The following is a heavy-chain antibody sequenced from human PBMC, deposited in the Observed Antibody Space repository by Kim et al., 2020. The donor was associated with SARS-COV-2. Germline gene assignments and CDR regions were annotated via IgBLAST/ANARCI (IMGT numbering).Heavy chain of an antibody. CDR1: GFTFSSQP. V-gene: IGHV3-23*01. J-gene: IGHJ5*01. CDR3: ARDARRSGNYGWFDS. CDR2: ISGSGDKT. D-gene: IGHD1-26*01. Sequence: GGSLRLSCAASGFTFSSQPMNWVRQGPGKGLQWVASISGSGDKTYYAVSVKGRFTVSRDNSKSALFLQMDSLRAEDAALYYCARDARRSGNYGWFDSWGQGTLVTVSS.